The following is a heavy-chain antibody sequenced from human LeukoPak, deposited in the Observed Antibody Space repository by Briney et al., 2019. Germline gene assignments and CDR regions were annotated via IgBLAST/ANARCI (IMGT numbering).Heavy chain of an antibody. D-gene: IGHD3-10*01. CDR1: GYSFTSYW. CDR3: AREPGYYGSGSYYSYFDY. CDR2: IDPSDSYT. Sequence: GESLKISCKGSGYSFTSYWISWVRQMPGKGLEWMGRIDPSDSYTNYSPSFQGLVTISADKSISTAYLQWSSLKASDTAMYYCAREPGYYGSGSYYSYFDYWGQGTLVTVSS. J-gene: IGHJ4*02. V-gene: IGHV5-10-1*01.